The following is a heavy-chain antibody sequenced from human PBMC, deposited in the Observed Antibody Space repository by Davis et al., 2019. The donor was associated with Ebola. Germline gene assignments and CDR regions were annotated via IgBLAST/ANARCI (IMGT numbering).Heavy chain of an antibody. V-gene: IGHV3-9*03. CDR3: AKGSGGFLDWLFDY. CDR2: ISWNSGSI. Sequence: PGGSLRLSCAASGFTFDDYAMHWVRQAPGKGLEWVSGISWNSGSIGYADSVKGRFTISRDNAKNSLYLQMNSLRAEDMALYYCAKGSGGFLDWLFDYWGQGTLVTVSS. D-gene: IGHD3-3*01. CDR1: GFTFDDYA. J-gene: IGHJ4*02.